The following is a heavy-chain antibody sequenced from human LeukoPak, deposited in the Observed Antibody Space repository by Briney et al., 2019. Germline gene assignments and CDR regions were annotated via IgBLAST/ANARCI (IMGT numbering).Heavy chain of an antibody. D-gene: IGHD5-24*01. V-gene: IGHV3-53*01. J-gene: IGHJ4*02. Sequence: PGGSLRLSCAAPGFTVSSNYMSWVRQAPGKGLEWVSVIYSGGSTYYADSVKGRFTISRDNSKNTLYLQMNSLRAEDTAVYYCARAEKATIFDYWGQGTLVTVSS. CDR1: GFTVSSNY. CDR2: IYSGGST. CDR3: ARAEKATIFDY.